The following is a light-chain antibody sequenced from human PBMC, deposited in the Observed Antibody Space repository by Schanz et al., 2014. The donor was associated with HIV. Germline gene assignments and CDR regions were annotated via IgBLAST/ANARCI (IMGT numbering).Light chain of an antibody. CDR2: DVS. V-gene: IGLV2-14*03. Sequence: QSALTQPASVSGSPGQSISISCTGTSGDVGSYNYVSWYQQHPGKAPKLMIYDVSNRPSGVSNRFSGSRSGNTASLTISGLQAEDEADYYCGSYTSSSTLVVFGGGTKLTVL. CDR1: SGDVGSYNY. CDR3: GSYTSSSTLVV. J-gene: IGLJ2*01.